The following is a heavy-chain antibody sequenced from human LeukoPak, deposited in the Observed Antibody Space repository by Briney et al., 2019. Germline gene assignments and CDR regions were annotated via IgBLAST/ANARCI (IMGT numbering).Heavy chain of an antibody. CDR3: AKMKGLALPEYYMDV. V-gene: IGHV3-23*01. Sequence: GGSLRLSCAASGCTFRCFAMSWVRRTPGKGLEWVSGISGSGGNTLYADSVKGRFTISRDNSKNTLYLEMNSLRAEDTAIYYCAKMKGLALPEYYMDVWGQGTTVTVSS. J-gene: IGHJ6*01. CDR1: GCTFRCFA. D-gene: IGHD1-26*01. CDR2: ISGSGGNT.